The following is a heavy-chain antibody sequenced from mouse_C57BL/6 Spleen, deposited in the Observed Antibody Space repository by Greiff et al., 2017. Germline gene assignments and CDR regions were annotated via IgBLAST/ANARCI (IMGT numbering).Heavy chain of an antibody. D-gene: IGHD3-3*01. J-gene: IGHJ3*01. Sequence: EVQVVESGPELVKPGASVKISCKASGYSFTGYYMNWVKQSPEKSLEWIGEINPSTGGTTYNQKFKAKATLTVDKSSSTAYMQLKSLTSEDSAVYYCARRELSWFAYWGQGTLVTVSA. CDR3: ARRELSWFAY. V-gene: IGHV1-42*01. CDR2: INPSTGGT. CDR1: GYSFTGYY.